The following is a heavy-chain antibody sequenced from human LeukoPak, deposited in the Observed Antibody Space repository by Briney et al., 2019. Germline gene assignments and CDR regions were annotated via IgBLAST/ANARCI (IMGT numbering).Heavy chain of an antibody. V-gene: IGHV3-21*01. CDR1: GFTFSTDG. Sequence: GGSLRLSCAGSGFTFSTDGMNWVRQAPGKGLEGVSSISPDSTFIPQADSVKGRFTISRDNAKNSLYLQMGSLRVEDTAVYYCANFQTVGVKPFEHWGQGTLVTVSS. D-gene: IGHD1-26*01. CDR2: ISPDSTFI. CDR3: ANFQTVGVKPFEH. J-gene: IGHJ1*01.